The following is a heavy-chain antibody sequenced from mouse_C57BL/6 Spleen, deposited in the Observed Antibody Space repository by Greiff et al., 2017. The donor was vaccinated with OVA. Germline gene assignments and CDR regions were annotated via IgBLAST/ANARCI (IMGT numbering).Heavy chain of an antibody. CDR1: GFNIKDYY. CDR3: ARGGLEFITTVVATGYFDY. V-gene: IGHV14-2*01. Sequence: VQLQQSGAELVKPGASVKLSCTASGFNIKDYYMHWVKQRTEQGLEWIGRIDPEDGETKYAPKFQGKATITADTSSNPAYLQLSSLTSEDTAVYYCARGGLEFITTVVATGYFDYWGQGTTLTVSS. J-gene: IGHJ2*01. D-gene: IGHD1-1*01. CDR2: IDPEDGET.